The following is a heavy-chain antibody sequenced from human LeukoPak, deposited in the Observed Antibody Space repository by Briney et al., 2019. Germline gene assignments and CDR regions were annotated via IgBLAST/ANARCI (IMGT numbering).Heavy chain of an antibody. V-gene: IGHV3-30-3*01. CDR1: GFTFSDYT. Sequence: GGSLRLSCAASGFTFSDYTMNWVRQAPGKGLEWVAVITYDGSNKFHADSVKGRFTISRDNSKSTLFLQMNSLRAEDTAVYYCARGYSSTWYFFDCWGQGTLVTVSS. D-gene: IGHD6-13*01. CDR2: ITYDGSNK. J-gene: IGHJ4*02. CDR3: ARGYSSTWYFFDC.